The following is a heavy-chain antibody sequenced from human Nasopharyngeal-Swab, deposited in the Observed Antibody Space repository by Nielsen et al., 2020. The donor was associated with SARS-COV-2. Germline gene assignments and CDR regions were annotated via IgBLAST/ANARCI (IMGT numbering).Heavy chain of an antibody. CDR3: ARGPTPSDNSAFLRD. D-gene: IGHD6-19*01. CDR1: GFSFSTSD. J-gene: IGHJ4*02. Sequence: GGSLRLSCAASGFSFSTSDMHWVRQAPGKGLEWVAVTSHDESHKYYAGSVRGRFTISRDNAKSTLYMQLSSLTAEDTAVYYCARGPTPSDNSAFLRDWGQGILVTVSS. CDR2: TSHDESHK. V-gene: IGHV3-30*03.